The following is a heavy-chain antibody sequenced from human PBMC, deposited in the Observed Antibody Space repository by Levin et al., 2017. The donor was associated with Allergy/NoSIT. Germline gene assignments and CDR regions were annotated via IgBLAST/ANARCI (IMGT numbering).Heavy chain of an antibody. Sequence: PAASVKVSCKASGYTFTSYGISWVRQAPGQGLEWMGWISAYNGNTNYAQKLQGRVTMTTDTSTSTAYMELRSLRSDDTAVYYCARDEYVKVSSRADYDYIWGSYPSGHWFDPWGQGTLVTVSS. V-gene: IGHV1-18*01. CDR2: ISAYNGNT. D-gene: IGHD3-16*02. J-gene: IGHJ5*02. CDR1: GYTFTSYG. CDR3: ARDEYVKVSSRADYDYIWGSYPSGHWFDP.